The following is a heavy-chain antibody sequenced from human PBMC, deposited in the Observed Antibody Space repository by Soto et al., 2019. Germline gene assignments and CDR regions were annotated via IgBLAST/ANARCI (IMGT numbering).Heavy chain of an antibody. CDR2: INPNGGVT. V-gene: IGHV1-2*04. CDR3: ARESGGATATLDYYYFYMDV. Sequence: QVQLVQSGAEVRKPGASVTVSCRSSGDSFNDYYIHWVRQAPGQGFEWMGWINPNGGVTKYAQKFQGWVSMTSGTSIRTVYMQLSRLRSDDTAVYYCARESGGATATLDYYYFYMDVWGTGTTVTVSS. CDR1: GDSFNDYY. D-gene: IGHD5-12*01. J-gene: IGHJ6*03.